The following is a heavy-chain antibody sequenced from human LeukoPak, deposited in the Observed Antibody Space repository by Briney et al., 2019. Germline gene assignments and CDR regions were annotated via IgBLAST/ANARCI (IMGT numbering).Heavy chain of an antibody. Sequence: PSETLSLTCTVSGGSISSSSYYWGWIRQPPGKGLEWIGYIYYSGSTNYNPSLKSRVTISVDTSKNQFSLKLSSVTAADTAVYYCASYYGGNSGAFDIWGQGTMVTVSS. D-gene: IGHD4-23*01. CDR1: GGSISSSSYY. CDR3: ASYYGGNSGAFDI. J-gene: IGHJ3*02. CDR2: IYYSGST. V-gene: IGHV4-61*05.